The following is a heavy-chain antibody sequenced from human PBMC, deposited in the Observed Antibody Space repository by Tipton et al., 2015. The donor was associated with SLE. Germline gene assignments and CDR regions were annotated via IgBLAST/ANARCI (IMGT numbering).Heavy chain of an antibody. J-gene: IGHJ4*02. CDR2: LDDSGNT. V-gene: IGHV4-59*01. D-gene: IGHD6-19*01. CDR3: AKGSGWYKD. Sequence: TLSLTCIVSGDSLSSSYWSWIRQPPGKGLEWIGSLDDSGNTNYNPSLRSRVTMSMDTSKSQFSLKLSSVTAADTAVFYCAKGSGWYKDWGQGTLVTVSS. CDR1: GDSLSSSY.